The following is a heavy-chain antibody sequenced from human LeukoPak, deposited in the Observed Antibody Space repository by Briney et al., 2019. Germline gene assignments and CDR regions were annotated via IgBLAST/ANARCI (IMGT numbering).Heavy chain of an antibody. CDR2: ISSSGTTI. CDR1: GFTFSSYE. D-gene: IGHD5-24*01. CDR3: ARDPSQRPVEMTKSDY. V-gene: IGHV3-48*03. J-gene: IGHJ4*02. Sequence: GGSLRLSCAASGFTFSSYEMNWVRQAPGKGLEWVSYISSSGTTIYYADSVKGRFTISRDNAKNSLYLQMDSLRVEDTAVYYCARDPSQRPVEMTKSDYWGQGTLVTVSS.